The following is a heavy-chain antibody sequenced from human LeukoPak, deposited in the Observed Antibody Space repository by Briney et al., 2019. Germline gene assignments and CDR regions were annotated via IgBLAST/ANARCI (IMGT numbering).Heavy chain of an antibody. CDR3: AKEPAPRYCSSTSCYLDY. J-gene: IGHJ4*02. D-gene: IGHD2-2*01. Sequence: GRSLRLSCAASAFTFSSDAMSWVRQAPGEGLEWVSAISGSGGSTYYADSVKGRFTISRDNAKNTLYLQMNSLRAEDTAVYYCAKEPAPRYCSSTSCYLDYWGQGTLVTVSS. CDR1: AFTFSSDA. CDR2: ISGSGGST. V-gene: IGHV3-23*01.